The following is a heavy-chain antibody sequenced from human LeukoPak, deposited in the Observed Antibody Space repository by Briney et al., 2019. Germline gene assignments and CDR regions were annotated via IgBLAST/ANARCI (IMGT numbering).Heavy chain of an antibody. Sequence: SETLSLTCTVSGGSINGGGFYWSWIRQPAGKGLEWIGRIYTTGSTKYNRSLKSRVTLSADTSKNQFSLKLTSMTAADTAVYYCARVRVQPGADSGVYNYMDVWGKGATVTVSS. J-gene: IGHJ6*03. D-gene: IGHD1-1*01. CDR2: IYTTGST. CDR1: GGSINGGGFY. V-gene: IGHV4-61*02. CDR3: ARVRVQPGADSGVYNYMDV.